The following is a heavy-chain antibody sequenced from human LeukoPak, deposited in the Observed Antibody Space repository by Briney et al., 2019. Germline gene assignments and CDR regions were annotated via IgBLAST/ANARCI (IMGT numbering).Heavy chain of an antibody. J-gene: IGHJ6*03. CDR3: ARVRPHPIIDV. CDR2: IYAGGST. V-gene: IGHV3-53*01. D-gene: IGHD6-6*01. Sequence: GGSLRLSCAASRSTVSSNYMSWVRQAPGKGLEWVSVIYAGGSTYYADSVKGRFTISRDNSKNTLYLQMNILRAEDTAVYYCARVRPHPIIDVWGKGTTVTVSS. CDR1: RSTVSSNY.